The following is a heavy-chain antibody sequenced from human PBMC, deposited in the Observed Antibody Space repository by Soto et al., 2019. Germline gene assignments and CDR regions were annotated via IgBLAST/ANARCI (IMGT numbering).Heavy chain of an antibody. CDR3: AKDREQQLDHYFDY. CDR1: GFTFSSYA. CDR2: ISGSGGST. V-gene: IGHV3-23*01. J-gene: IGHJ4*02. D-gene: IGHD6-13*01. Sequence: GGSLRLSCAASGFTFSSYAMSWVRQAPGKGLEWVSAISGSGGSTYYADSVKGRFTISRDNSKNTLYLQMNSLRAEDTVVYYCAKDREQQLDHYFDYWGQGTLVTVSS.